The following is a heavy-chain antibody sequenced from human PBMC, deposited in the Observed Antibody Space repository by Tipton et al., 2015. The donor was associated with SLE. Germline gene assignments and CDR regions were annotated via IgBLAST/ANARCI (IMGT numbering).Heavy chain of an antibody. Sequence: SLRLSCVASGFTFSGYAMSWVRQAPGKGLEWVSVIYSGGSTSYADSVKGRVTISRENSRNTLYLQMNSLRIEDTAVYYCAKDWGTGDVYYFQHWGQGTLVTVSS. CDR2: IYSGGST. D-gene: IGHD2-8*02. CDR3: AKDWGTGDVYYFQH. V-gene: IGHV3-23*03. J-gene: IGHJ1*01. CDR1: GFTFSGYA.